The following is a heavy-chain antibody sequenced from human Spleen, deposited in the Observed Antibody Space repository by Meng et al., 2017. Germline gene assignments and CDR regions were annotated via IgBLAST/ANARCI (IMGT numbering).Heavy chain of an antibody. CDR1: GGTSSSTKW. Sequence: QVQAEESGPGLVKPSVTLSLTCAGAGGTSSSTKWWNWGRPPAGKGLEWIGEIYHSGTTNYHPSLKSRVTMSVDESKNQFSLKLTSVTAADTAVYYCASYTSGWPQFDSWGQGTLVTVSS. D-gene: IGHD6-19*01. V-gene: IGHV4-4*02. CDR3: ASYTSGWPQFDS. J-gene: IGHJ4*02. CDR2: IYHSGTT.